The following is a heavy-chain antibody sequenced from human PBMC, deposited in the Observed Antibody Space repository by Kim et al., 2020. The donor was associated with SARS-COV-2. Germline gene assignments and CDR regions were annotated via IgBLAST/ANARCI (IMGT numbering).Heavy chain of an antibody. V-gene: IGHV3-64D*09. J-gene: IGHJ4*02. Sequence: SVKGRFTISRDNSKNTLYLQMSSLRAEDTAVYYCVSYYYDSSGYSAHFDYWGQGTLVTVSS. D-gene: IGHD3-22*01. CDR3: VSYYYDSSGYSAHFDY.